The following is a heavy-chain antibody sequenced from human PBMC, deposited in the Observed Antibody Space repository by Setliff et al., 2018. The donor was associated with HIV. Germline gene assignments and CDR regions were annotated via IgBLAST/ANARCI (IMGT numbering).Heavy chain of an antibody. J-gene: IGHJ6*03. D-gene: IGHD6-19*01. CDR2: ISAYNGKT. V-gene: IGHV1-18*01. CDR1: GFPFSSYG. CDR3: ASCMAGHYYYYMDV. Sequence: ASVKVSCKASGFPFSSYGISWVRQAPGQGLEWMGWISAYNGKTEYAQNFQGRVTMTTDISTSTAWTSTSTAYMELRSLRSDDTAVYFCASCMAGHYYYYMDVWGKGTTVTVSS.